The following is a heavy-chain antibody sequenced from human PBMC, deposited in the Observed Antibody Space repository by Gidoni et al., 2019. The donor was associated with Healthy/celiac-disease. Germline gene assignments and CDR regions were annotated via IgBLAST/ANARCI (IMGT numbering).Heavy chain of an antibody. J-gene: IGHJ3*02. D-gene: IGHD6-19*01. CDR2: INPNSGGT. Sequence: QVQLVQSGAEVKKPGASVKVSCKASGYTFTGYYMPWVRQAPGQGLEWTGWINPNSGGTNYAQKFQGRVTMTRDTSISTAYMELSRLRSDDTAVYYCARVPISGWHLFAFDIWGQGTMVTVSS. V-gene: IGHV1-2*02. CDR1: GYTFTGYY. CDR3: ARVPISGWHLFAFDI.